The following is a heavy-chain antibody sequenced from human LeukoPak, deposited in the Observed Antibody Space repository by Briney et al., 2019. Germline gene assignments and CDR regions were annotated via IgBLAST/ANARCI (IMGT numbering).Heavy chain of an antibody. J-gene: IGHJ4*02. CDR3: ARAIVRLGELSYPFDY. CDR2: IYYSGST. Sequence: SETLSLTCTVSGVSISSYYWRWLRQPPGQGLEGIGYIYYSGSTNYNPPLKSRVTISVDASKHQFSLKLSSVTAADTAVYYCARAIVRLGELSYPFDYWGQGTLVTVSS. D-gene: IGHD3-16*02. V-gene: IGHV4-59*01. CDR1: GVSISSYY.